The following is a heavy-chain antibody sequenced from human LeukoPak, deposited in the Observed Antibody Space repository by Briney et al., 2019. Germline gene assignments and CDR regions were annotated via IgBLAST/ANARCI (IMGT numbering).Heavy chain of an antibody. CDR1: GFSMSGNA. D-gene: IGHD5-24*01. V-gene: IGHV3-23*01. CDR2: IEGAVEKT. CDR3: AKDIWRWAFDI. Sequence: GGSLRLSCAGSGFSMSGNAMSWVRQTPGKGLEWVSAIEGAVEKTHYADSVKGRFTISRDKSMNTLYLQMNSLRAEDTAIYFCAKDIWRWAFDIWGQGTMVTVSS. J-gene: IGHJ3*02.